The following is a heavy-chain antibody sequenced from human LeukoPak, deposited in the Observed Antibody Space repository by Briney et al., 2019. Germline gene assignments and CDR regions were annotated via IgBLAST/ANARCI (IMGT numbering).Heavy chain of an antibody. CDR3: ARLGGYCSSTSCSSTNWFDP. Sequence: GGSLRLSCAASGFTFSSYWMSWVRQAPGKGLEWVANIKQDGSEKYYVDSVKGRFTISRDNAKNSPYLRMNSLRAEDTAVYYCARLGGYCSSTSCSSTNWFDPWGQGTLVTVSS. V-gene: IGHV3-7*01. CDR2: IKQDGSEK. J-gene: IGHJ5*02. CDR1: GFTFSSYW. D-gene: IGHD2-2*01.